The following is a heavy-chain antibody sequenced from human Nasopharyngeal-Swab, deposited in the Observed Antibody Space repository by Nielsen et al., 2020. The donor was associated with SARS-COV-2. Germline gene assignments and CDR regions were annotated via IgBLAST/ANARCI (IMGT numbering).Heavy chain of an antibody. D-gene: IGHD5-12*01. Sequence: GGSLRLSCAASGFTFSSYWMQWVRQAPEKGLVWVSRINSDGSSTSYADSVKGRFTISRDNAKNTLYLQMNSLRAEDTAVYYCARSGYSGYDDYGGTLEDYWGQGTLVTVSS. V-gene: IGHV3-74*01. CDR2: INSDGSST. CDR3: ARSGYSGYDDYGGTLEDY. J-gene: IGHJ4*02. CDR1: GFTFSSYW.